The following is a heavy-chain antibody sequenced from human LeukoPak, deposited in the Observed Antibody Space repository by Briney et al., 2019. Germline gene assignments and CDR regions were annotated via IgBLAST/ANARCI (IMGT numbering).Heavy chain of an antibody. Sequence: PGGSLRLSCAASGFTFSDYYMSWIRQAPGKGLEWVSCISSSGSTIYYADSVKGRFTISRDNAKNSLYLQMNSLRAEDTAVYYCARDRGLWSGYSSYSEYFQHWGQGTLVTVSS. CDR2: ISSSGSTI. CDR3: ARDRGLWSGYSSYSEYFQH. J-gene: IGHJ1*01. D-gene: IGHD3-3*01. CDR1: GFTFSDYY. V-gene: IGHV3-11*04.